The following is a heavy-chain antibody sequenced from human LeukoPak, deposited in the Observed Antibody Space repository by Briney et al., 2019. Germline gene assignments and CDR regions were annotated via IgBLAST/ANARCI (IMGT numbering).Heavy chain of an antibody. CDR2: IKQDGSEK. J-gene: IGHJ6*04. V-gene: IGHV3-7*01. Sequence: GGPLRLSCAASGFTFSSYWMSWVRQAPGKGLEWVANIKQDGSEKYYVDSVKGRFTISRDNAKNSLYLQMNSLGAEDTAVYYCARVRGSYSSDVWGKGTTVTVSS. CDR3: ARVRGSYSSDV. CDR1: GFTFSSYW. D-gene: IGHD1-26*01.